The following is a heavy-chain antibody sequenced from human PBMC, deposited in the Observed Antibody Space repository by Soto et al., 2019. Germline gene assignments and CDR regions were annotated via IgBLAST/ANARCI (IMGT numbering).Heavy chain of an antibody. CDR2: ISAYNGNT. J-gene: IGHJ4*02. V-gene: IGHV1-18*01. D-gene: IGHD6-13*01. CDR1: GYTFTSYA. CDR3: Y. Sequence: QVQLVQSGAEVKKPGASVKVSCKASGYTFTSYAISWVRQAPGQGLEWMGWISAYNGNTKYVQNFQGRVTMTTDTSTTTAYMERRSLRSVSAAGLNDYWGQGTLVTVSS.